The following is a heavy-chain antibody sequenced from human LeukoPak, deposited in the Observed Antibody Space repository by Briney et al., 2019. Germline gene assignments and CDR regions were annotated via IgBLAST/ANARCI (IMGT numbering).Heavy chain of an antibody. CDR2: ISGSGTA. Sequence: SETLSLTCAVSAGSINTYFWTWVRQPAGKGLEWIGRISGSGTAFYNPSLESRVTISLDTANYQLFLRMTSVSAADTAVYYCARGTELTRTSGHYSFDYWGQGTLVSVSS. J-gene: IGHJ4*02. CDR1: AGSINTYF. D-gene: IGHD1-7*01. V-gene: IGHV4-4*07. CDR3: ARGTELTRTSGHYSFDY.